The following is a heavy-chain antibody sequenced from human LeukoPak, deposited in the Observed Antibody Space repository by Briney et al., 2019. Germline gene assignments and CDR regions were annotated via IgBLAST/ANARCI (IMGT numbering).Heavy chain of an antibody. Sequence: ASVKVSCKVSGYTLTELSMHWVRQAPGQGLEWMGWINPNSGDTNYAQKFQGRVTMTRDTSISTAYMELSRLRSDDTAVYYCARGSIVVVPATSVFDPWGQGTLVTVSS. V-gene: IGHV1-2*02. CDR3: ARGSIVVVPATSVFDP. D-gene: IGHD2-2*01. CDR1: GYTLTELS. J-gene: IGHJ5*02. CDR2: INPNSGDT.